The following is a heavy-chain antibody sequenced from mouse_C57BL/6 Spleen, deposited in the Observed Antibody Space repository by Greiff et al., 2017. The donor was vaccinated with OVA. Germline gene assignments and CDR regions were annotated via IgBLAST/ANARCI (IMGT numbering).Heavy chain of an antibody. CDR3: ASGYYGSGAY. D-gene: IGHD1-1*01. CDR1: GYTFTDYN. Sequence: EVKLQESGPELVKPGASVKMSCKASGYTFTDYNMHWVRQSHGKSLEWIGYINPNNGGTSYNQKFKGQATLTVNKSSSTAYMELRRLTSEDSAVYYCASGYYGSGAYWGQGTLVTVSA. CDR2: INPNNGGT. J-gene: IGHJ3*01. V-gene: IGHV1-22*01.